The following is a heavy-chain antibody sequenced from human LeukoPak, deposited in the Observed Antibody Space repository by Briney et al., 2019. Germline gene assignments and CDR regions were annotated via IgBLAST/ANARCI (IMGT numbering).Heavy chain of an antibody. CDR2: IIPIFGTA. CDR1: GGTFSSYT. CDR3: ARSLQLRFLEWQPGDLNYYYYYMDV. Sequence: ASVKVSCKASGGTFSSYTISWVRQAPGQGLEWMGGIIPIFGTANYAQKFQGRVTITADESTSTPYMELSSLRSEDTAVYYCARSLQLRFLEWQPGDLNYYYYYMDVWGKGTTVTVSS. D-gene: IGHD3-3*01. V-gene: IGHV1-69*13. J-gene: IGHJ6*03.